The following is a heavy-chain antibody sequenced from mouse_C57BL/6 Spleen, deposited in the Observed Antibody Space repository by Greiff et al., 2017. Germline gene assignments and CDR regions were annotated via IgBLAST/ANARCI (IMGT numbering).Heavy chain of an antibody. D-gene: IGHD1-1*01. CDR1: GFNFKTTY. CDR3: DRDYCSSYGYATDY. Sequence: VQLQQSVAELVRPGASVKLSCTASGFNFKTTYMHWVKQRPEQGLEWIGRIDPANGNTTYAPKFQGKATITADTSSNTAYLQLSSLTSENTAIYSGDRDYCSSYGYATDYWGQGTSVTVSS. CDR2: IDPANGNT. J-gene: IGHJ4*01. V-gene: IGHV14-3*01.